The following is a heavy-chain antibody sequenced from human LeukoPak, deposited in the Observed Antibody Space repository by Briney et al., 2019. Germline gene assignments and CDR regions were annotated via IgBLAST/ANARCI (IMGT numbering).Heavy chain of an antibody. CDR1: GYSFTSYW. J-gene: IGHJ6*02. CDR2: IYPGDSDT. V-gene: IGHV5-51*01. CDR3: VTWGTTGSPGDYYYYGMDV. Sequence: GESLKISCKGSGYSFTSYWIGWVRQMPGKGLEWMGIIYPGDSDTRYSPSFQGQVTISADKSISTAYLQWSSLKASDTAMYYCVTWGTTGSPGDYYYYGMDVWGQGTTVTVSS. D-gene: IGHD1-1*01.